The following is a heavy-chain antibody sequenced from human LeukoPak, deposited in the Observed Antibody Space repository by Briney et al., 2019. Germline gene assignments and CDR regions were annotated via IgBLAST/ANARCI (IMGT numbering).Heavy chain of an antibody. CDR1: GGSISHQY. CDR2: IYDSGPT. Sequence: SETLSLTCTVSGGSISHQYWSWIRQPPGKGLEWIGYIYDSGPTTYNPSLKSRIAISVDMSKNQFSLRLTSVTPADTAVYYCARSDYYGLVSDWGQGTLVTVSS. J-gene: IGHJ4*02. V-gene: IGHV4-59*11. D-gene: IGHD3-10*01. CDR3: ARSDYYGLVSD.